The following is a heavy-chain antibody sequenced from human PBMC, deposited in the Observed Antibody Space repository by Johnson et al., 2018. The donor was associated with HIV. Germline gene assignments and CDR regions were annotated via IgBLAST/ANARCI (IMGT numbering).Heavy chain of an antibody. CDR3: ARDKYGVPSGAFDI. CDR1: GFSFDDYG. D-gene: IGHD4-17*01. V-gene: IGHV3-20*04. J-gene: IGHJ3*02. CDR2: IDGNGGNK. Sequence: EQLVESGGGMVRPGGSLRLSCAASGFSFDDYGMNWVRQAPGKGLEWVCGIDGNGGNKRYADSVKGRFTISRDNAKNSLYLQMNSLRAEDTALYYCARDKYGVPSGAFDIWGQGTMVSVSS.